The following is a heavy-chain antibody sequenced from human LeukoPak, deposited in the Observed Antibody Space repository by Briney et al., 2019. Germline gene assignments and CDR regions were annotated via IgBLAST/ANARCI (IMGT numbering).Heavy chain of an antibody. Sequence: SETLSLTCAVYGGSFSGYYWSWIRQPPGKGLEWIGEINHSGSTNYNPSLKSRVTISIDTSKNQFSLKLSSVTAADTAVYYCARGRVEGGWTPSRLFDPWGQGTLVTVSS. V-gene: IGHV4-34*01. CDR2: INHSGST. CDR1: GGSFSGYY. D-gene: IGHD6-19*01. CDR3: ARGRVEGGWTPSRLFDP. J-gene: IGHJ5*02.